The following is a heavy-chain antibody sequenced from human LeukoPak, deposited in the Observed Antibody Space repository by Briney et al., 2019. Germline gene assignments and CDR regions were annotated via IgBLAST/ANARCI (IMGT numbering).Heavy chain of an antibody. D-gene: IGHD6-19*01. CDR3: ARGLYSSGWYKYFDY. Sequence: GGSLRLSCAASGFTFSSYGMHWVRQAPGKGLEWVAVIWYDGSNKYYADSVKGRFTISRDNSKNTLYLQMNSLKAEDTAVYYCARGLYSSGWYKYFDYWGQGTLVTVSS. J-gene: IGHJ4*02. CDR1: GFTFSSYG. CDR2: IWYDGSNK. V-gene: IGHV3-33*01.